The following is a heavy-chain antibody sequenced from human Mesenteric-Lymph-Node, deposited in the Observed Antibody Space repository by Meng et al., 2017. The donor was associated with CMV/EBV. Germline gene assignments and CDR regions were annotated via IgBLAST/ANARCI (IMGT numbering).Heavy chain of an antibody. Sequence: GESLKISCATSGFIFSDYPMHWVRQTPGGGLEWLALITHDANNKYYADSVRGRFTISRDNSRITLYLQMNSLRGEDTAVYYCARGYSSTFLDQWGQGMLVTVSS. J-gene: IGHJ4*02. D-gene: IGHD2-2*01. CDR1: GFIFSDYP. V-gene: IGHV3-30-3*01. CDR3: ARGYSSTFLDQ. CDR2: ITHDANNK.